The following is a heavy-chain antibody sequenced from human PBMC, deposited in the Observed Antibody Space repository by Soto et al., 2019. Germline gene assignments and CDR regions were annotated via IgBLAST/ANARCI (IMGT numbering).Heavy chain of an antibody. CDR1: GFTFSSYS. J-gene: IGHJ5*02. Sequence: PGGSLRLSCAASGFTFSSYSMNWVRQAPGKGLEWVSSISSSSSYIYYADSVKGRFTISRDNAKNSLYLQMNSLRAEDTAVYYCARDLRVVVVAAHPVNWFDPWGQGTLVTVSS. D-gene: IGHD2-15*01. CDR3: ARDLRVVVVAAHPVNWFDP. CDR2: ISSSSSYI. V-gene: IGHV3-21*01.